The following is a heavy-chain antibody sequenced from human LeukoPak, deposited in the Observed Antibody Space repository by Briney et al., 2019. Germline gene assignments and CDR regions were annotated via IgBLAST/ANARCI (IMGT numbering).Heavy chain of an antibody. Sequence: GGSLRLSCAASGFTFSGSAMHWVRQASGKGLEWVGRIRSKANSYATAHAASVKGRFTISRDDSKNTAYLQMNSPKTEDTAVYYCTRLSVGATYRADYWGQGTLVTVSS. CDR2: IRSKANSYAT. CDR1: GFTFSGSA. V-gene: IGHV3-73*01. CDR3: TRLSVGATYRADY. D-gene: IGHD1-26*01. J-gene: IGHJ4*02.